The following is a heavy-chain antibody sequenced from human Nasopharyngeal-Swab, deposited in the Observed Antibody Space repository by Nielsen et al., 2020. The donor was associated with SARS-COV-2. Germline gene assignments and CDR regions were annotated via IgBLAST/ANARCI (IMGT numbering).Heavy chain of an antibody. CDR2: VSQGGGT. CDR3: ARGGAGVVPSPVLGLGPYYSYYYMDV. Sequence: WIRQPPGKGLEWIGEVSQGGGTHSPPSLKTRVPISVATSKNQFSLKLSSVTAAETAVYYCARGGAGVVPSPVLGLGPYYSYYYMDVWGKGTTVTVSS. D-gene: IGHD2-2*01. J-gene: IGHJ6*03. V-gene: IGHV4-34*01.